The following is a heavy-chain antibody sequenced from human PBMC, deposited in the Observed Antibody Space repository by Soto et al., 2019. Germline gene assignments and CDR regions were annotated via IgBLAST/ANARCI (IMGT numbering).Heavy chain of an antibody. J-gene: IGHJ3*01. D-gene: IGHD2-21*01. V-gene: IGHV3-23*01. CDR1: GFTLSDYD. CDR3: AKDRRGGEYPAFDL. CDR2: IRGDGGAT. Sequence: DVHLLESGGGLVQPGGSLRLSCVASGFTLSDYDMGWVRQAPGKGLELVSLIRGDGGATYYARSLEGRLTISRDTSENTLYLQMNSLRVEDTALYYCAKDRRGGEYPAFDLWGQGTLVTVSS.